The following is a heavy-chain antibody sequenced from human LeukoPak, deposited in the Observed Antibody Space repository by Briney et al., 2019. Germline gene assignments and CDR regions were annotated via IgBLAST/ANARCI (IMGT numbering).Heavy chain of an antibody. CDR3: ARGRGRYYYDSSGYYPFDY. D-gene: IGHD3-22*01. Sequence: SETLSLTCAVYGGSFSGYYWSWIRQPPGKGLEWIGEINHSGSTNYNPSLKSRVTISVDTSKNQFSLKLSSVTAADTAVYYCARGRGRYYYDSSGYYPFDYWGQGTPVTVSS. J-gene: IGHJ4*02. V-gene: IGHV4-34*01. CDR2: INHSGST. CDR1: GGSFSGYY.